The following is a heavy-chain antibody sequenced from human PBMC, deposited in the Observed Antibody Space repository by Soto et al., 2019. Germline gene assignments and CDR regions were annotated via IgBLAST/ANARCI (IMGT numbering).Heavy chain of an antibody. CDR1: GFTFSSYS. D-gene: IGHD2-2*01. CDR3: ARVGESTSDWDFDY. J-gene: IGHJ4*02. Sequence: EVQLVESGGGLVRPGGSLRLSCVASGFTFSSYSMNWVRQAPGKGLEWVSSISGSDSFIYYADSLKGRFTISRDNAKNSLYLKMNGLRAEDTAVYYCARVGESTSDWDFDYWGQGTLVTVSS. V-gene: IGHV3-21*01. CDR2: ISGSDSFI.